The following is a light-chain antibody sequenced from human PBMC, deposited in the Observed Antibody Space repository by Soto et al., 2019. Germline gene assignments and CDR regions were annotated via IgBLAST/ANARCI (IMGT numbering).Light chain of an antibody. CDR1: QSLLYSDGNTY. CDR3: MQGTYWPYT. J-gene: IGKJ2*01. Sequence: DVVVTQSPLSLPVTIGQPASISCKSSQSLLYSDGNTYLIWYQQRPGRSPRRLIYSVSNRDSGVPERFSGSGSGTDFTLKIDRVEAEDVGVYYCMQGTYWPYTFGQGTKLEI. V-gene: IGKV2-30*01. CDR2: SVS.